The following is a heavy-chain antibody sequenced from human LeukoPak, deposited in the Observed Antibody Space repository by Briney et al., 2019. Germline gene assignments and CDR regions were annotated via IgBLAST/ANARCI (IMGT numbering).Heavy chain of an antibody. CDR3: ARGYYDFWSGYYHYYYYYMDV. D-gene: IGHD3-3*01. CDR1: GGSISSYY. CDR2: IYYSGST. J-gene: IGHJ6*03. V-gene: IGHV4-59*01. Sequence: SETLSLTYTVSGGSISSYYWSWIRQPPGKGLEWIGYIYYSGSTNYNPSLKSRVTISVDTSKNQFSLKLSSVTAADTAVYYCARGYYDFWSGYYHYYYYYMDVWGKGTTVTVSS.